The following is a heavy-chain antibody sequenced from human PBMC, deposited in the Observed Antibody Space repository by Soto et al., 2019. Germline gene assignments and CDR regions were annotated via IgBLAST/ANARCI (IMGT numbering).Heavy chain of an antibody. CDR1: GYTFTSYY. J-gene: IGHJ4*02. CDR2: INPSGGST. CDR3: ARGNRDIVVVPAAPKSDYFDY. V-gene: IGHV1-46*01. D-gene: IGHD2-2*01. Sequence: ASVKFSCKASGYTFTSYYMHWVRQAPGQGLEWMGIINPSGGSTSYAQKFQGRVTMTRDTSTSTVYMELSSLRSEDTAVYYCARGNRDIVVVPAAPKSDYFDYWGQGALVTVSS.